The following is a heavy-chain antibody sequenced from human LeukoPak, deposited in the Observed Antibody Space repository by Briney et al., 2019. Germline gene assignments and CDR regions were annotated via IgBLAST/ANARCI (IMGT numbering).Heavy chain of an antibody. Sequence: SETLSLTCTVSGGSISSYYWSWIRQPPGKGLEWIGYIYYSGSTSYNPSLKSRVTISVDKSKNQFSLKLSSVTAADTAVYYCARVVSGRGNMDVWGKGTTVTVSS. D-gene: IGHD3-10*01. CDR1: GGSISSYY. CDR2: IYYSGST. CDR3: ARVVSGRGNMDV. V-gene: IGHV4-59*12. J-gene: IGHJ6*03.